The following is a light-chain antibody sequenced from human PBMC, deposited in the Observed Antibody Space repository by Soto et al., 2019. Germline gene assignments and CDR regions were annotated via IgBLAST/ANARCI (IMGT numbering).Light chain of an antibody. CDR3: QQYDNLPYT. J-gene: IGKJ2*01. CDR2: DAS. V-gene: IGKV1-33*01. CDR1: QDISNY. Sequence: DIQMTQSPSSLSASVGDRVTITCQASQDISNYLNWDQQKPGKAPKLLIYDASTLETGVPSRFSGSGSCSDFTLTISRLQPEDIATYYCQQYDNLPYTFGQGTKLEIK.